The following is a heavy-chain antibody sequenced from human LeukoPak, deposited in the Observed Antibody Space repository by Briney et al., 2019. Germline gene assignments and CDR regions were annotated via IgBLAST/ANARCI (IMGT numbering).Heavy chain of an antibody. D-gene: IGHD5-12*01. V-gene: IGHV3-72*01. Sequence: GGSLRLSCAASGFTFSDRYMDWVRQAPGKGLEWVGRIRKKVNSYTTEYAASVKGRFTISRDDSKNSLYLQMNSLKTEDTAVYYCARRGHGYSGYDPFDYWGQGTLVTVSS. J-gene: IGHJ4*02. CDR3: ARRGHGYSGYDPFDY. CDR1: GFTFSDRY. CDR2: IRKKVNSYTT.